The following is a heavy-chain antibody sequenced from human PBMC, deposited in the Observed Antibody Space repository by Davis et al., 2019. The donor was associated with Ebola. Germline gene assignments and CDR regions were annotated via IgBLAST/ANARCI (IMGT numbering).Heavy chain of an antibody. CDR1: GFTFSGSA. D-gene: IGHD2-2*01. CDR2: IRSKANSYAT. Sequence: PGGSLRLSCAASGFTFSGSAMHWVRQASGKGLEWVGRIRSKANSYATTYAASVKGRFTISRDDSKNTAYLQMNSLKTEDTAVYYCTRGGVPAAIAPMDVWGKGTTVTVSS. V-gene: IGHV3-73*01. J-gene: IGHJ6*04. CDR3: TRGGVPAAIAPMDV.